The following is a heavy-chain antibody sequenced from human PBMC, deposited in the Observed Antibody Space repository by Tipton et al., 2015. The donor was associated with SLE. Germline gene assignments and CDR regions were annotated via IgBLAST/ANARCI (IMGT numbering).Heavy chain of an antibody. CDR2: IYPGDSDT. V-gene: IGHV5-51*03. D-gene: IGHD3-22*01. Sequence: VQLVQSGPEVKKPGEYLKISCKGSGYSFTSYWNGWVRQMPGKGLEWMGIIYPGDSDTRYSPSFQGQVTISADKSISTAYLQWSSLKASDTAMYYCARLYYYDSSGPIGWFDPWGQGTLVTVSS. J-gene: IGHJ5*02. CDR1: GYSFTSYW. CDR3: ARLYYYDSSGPIGWFDP.